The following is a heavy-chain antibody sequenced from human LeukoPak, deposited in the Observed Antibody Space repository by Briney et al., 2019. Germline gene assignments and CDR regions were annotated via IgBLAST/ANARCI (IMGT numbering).Heavy chain of an antibody. Sequence: SETLSLTCTVSGGSISSGGYSWSWVRQHPEKGLEWIGYIYYRGTAYYNPSLKSRVTMSVDTSKNQFSLKLDSVTVADTAVYYCARFSNDHGVKFDYWGQGTLVTVSS. CDR3: ARFSNDHGVKFDY. V-gene: IGHV4-31*03. J-gene: IGHJ4*02. D-gene: IGHD4-17*01. CDR2: IYYRGTA. CDR1: GGSISSGGYS.